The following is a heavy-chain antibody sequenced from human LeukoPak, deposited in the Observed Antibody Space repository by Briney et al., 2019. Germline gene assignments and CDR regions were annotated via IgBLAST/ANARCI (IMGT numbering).Heavy chain of an antibody. J-gene: IGHJ4*02. CDR1: GYTFTSYY. Sequence: ASVKVSCKASGYTFTSYYMHWVRQAPGQGLEWMGIINPSGGSTIYAQKFQGRVTMTRDTSTSTVYMELSSLRSEDTAVYYCAREECSSTSCPQTIDYWGQGTLVTVSP. CDR3: AREECSSTSCPQTIDY. V-gene: IGHV1-46*03. D-gene: IGHD2-2*01. CDR2: INPSGGST.